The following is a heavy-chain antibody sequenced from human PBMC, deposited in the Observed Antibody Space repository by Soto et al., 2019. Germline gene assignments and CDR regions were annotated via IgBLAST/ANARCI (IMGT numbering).Heavy chain of an antibody. CDR3: ASRVPDVAYYGVFDY. V-gene: IGHV3-7*03. J-gene: IGHJ4*02. CDR2: IKQDGSEK. CDR1: GLTFSGHW. Sequence: GGSLRLSCAASGLTFSGHWMTWVRQAPGKELEWVANIKQDGSEKYYVDSVKGRFTISRDNAKNSVFLQMNSLTVEDTAMYYCASRVPDVAYYGVFDYWGQGTLVTVSS. D-gene: IGHD3-3*01.